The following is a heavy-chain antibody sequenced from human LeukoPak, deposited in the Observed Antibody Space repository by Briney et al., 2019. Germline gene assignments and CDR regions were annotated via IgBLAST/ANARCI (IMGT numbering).Heavy chain of an antibody. CDR2: INQDGSKE. Sequence: GGSLRLSCAASGFTFGNYWMTWVRQAPGKGLEWVAHINQDGSKEYYMNSVKARFTISRDNAKNSLSLQMNSLRAEDTAVYYCVRDGGVSGYDLLDYWGQGTLVTVSS. CDR1: GFTFGNYW. D-gene: IGHD5-12*01. CDR3: VRDGGVSGYDLLDY. V-gene: IGHV3-7*01. J-gene: IGHJ4*02.